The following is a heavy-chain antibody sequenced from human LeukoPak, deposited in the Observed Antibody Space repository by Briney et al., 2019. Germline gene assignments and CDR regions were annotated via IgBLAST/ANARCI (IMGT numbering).Heavy chain of an antibody. CDR2: ISGSGGST. CDR3: AKDSFCSSTSCKGDAFDI. V-gene: IGHV3-23*01. D-gene: IGHD2-2*01. J-gene: IGHJ3*02. Sequence: GGSLRLSCAASGFTFSSYVMNWVRQAPGMGLEWVSAISGSGGSTYYADSVKGRFTISRDNSKNTLYLQMNSLRAEDAAVYYCAKDSFCSSTSCKGDAFDIWGQGTMVTVSS. CDR1: GFTFSSYV.